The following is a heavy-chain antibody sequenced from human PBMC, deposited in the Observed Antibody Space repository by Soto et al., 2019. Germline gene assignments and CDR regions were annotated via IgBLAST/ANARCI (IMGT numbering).Heavy chain of an antibody. CDR2: INPNSGGT. V-gene: IGHV1-2*04. CDR1: GYTFTGYY. J-gene: IGHJ6*02. D-gene: IGHD2-8*01. CDR3: ARDKGTGVLMSEGMAV. Sequence: QVQLVQSGAEVKKPGASVKVSCKASGYTFTGYYMHWVRQAPGQGLEWMGWINPNSGGTNYAQKFQGWVTMTRDTSISTAYMELSRLRSDDTAVYYCARDKGTGVLMSEGMAVWGQGTTVTVSS.